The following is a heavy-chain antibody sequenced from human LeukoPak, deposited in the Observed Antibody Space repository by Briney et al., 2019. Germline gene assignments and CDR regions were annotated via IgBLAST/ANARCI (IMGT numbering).Heavy chain of an antibody. CDR3: ARDYTGRPFDH. Sequence: GALVKVSCKASGYSFSDNYMHWVRQAPGQGLEWMGVINPDGTTGYAQKFQDRVTMTRDTSTGTDYVDLSSLTSEDTAVYYCARDYTGRPFDHWGQGTLVTVSS. J-gene: IGHJ4*02. CDR1: GYSFSDNY. CDR2: INPDGTT. V-gene: IGHV1-46*01. D-gene: IGHD1-26*01.